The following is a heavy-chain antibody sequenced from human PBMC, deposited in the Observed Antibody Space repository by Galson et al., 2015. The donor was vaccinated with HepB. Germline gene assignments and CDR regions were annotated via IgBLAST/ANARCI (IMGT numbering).Heavy chain of an antibody. CDR2: IKQDGSEK. CDR3: GRDRAETHYYGSSGYHRTDL. J-gene: IGHJ5*02. CDR1: GFSFSTYR. V-gene: IGHV3-7*03. D-gene: IGHD3-22*01. Sequence: SLRLSCAASGFSFSTYRMTWVRQAPGKGLEWVANIKQDGSEKYYVDSVKGRFTISRDNAKNSLYLQMNSLTAEDTAVYYCGRDRAETHYYGSSGYHRTDLWGQGTLVTVSS.